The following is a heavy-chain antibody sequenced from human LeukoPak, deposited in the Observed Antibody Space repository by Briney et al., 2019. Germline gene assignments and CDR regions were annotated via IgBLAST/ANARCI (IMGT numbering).Heavy chain of an antibody. CDR1: GDSISTADFY. V-gene: IGHV4-30-4*01. D-gene: IGHD5-24*01. CDR3: ARVRDGYPGYFDY. J-gene: IGHJ4*02. CDR2: IYYSGST. Sequence: PSETLSLTCNVSGDSISTADFYWSWVRQPPRKGLEWIGFIYYSGSTYYNPSLKSRVTVSKDTSKNQFSLKVRSMTAADTAVYYCARVRDGYPGYFDYWGQGTLVSVSS.